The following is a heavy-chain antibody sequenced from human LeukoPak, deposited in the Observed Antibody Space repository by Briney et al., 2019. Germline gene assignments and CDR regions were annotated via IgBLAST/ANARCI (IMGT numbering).Heavy chain of an antibody. Sequence: GGSLRLSCAVSGFTFSNYNMNWVRQAPGKGLEWVSSISGSGASTYYADSVKGRFTISRDNSKNTLYLQMNSLRAEDTAVYYCANLHYDILTGYIYYFDYWGQGTLVTVSS. CDR2: ISGSGAST. CDR3: ANLHYDILTGYIYYFDY. D-gene: IGHD3-9*01. CDR1: GFTFSNYN. J-gene: IGHJ4*02. V-gene: IGHV3-23*01.